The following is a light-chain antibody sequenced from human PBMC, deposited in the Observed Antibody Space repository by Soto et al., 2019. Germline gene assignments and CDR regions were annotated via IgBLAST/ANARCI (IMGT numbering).Light chain of an antibody. CDR3: QEYRSSRT. CDR2: GAS. CDR1: QSVTSSY. V-gene: IGKV3-20*01. Sequence: EIVLTQSPGTLSLSPGERATLSCRASQSVTSSYLAWYQQKPGQAPRLLIYGASTRATGIPDRFSGGGSGTDFTLTISRLEPEDLAVYYCQEYRSSRTFGQGTKVEIK. J-gene: IGKJ1*01.